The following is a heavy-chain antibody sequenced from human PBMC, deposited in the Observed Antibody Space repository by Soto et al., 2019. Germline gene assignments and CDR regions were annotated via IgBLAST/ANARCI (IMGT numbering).Heavy chain of an antibody. V-gene: IGHV1-2*04. Sequence: QVQLVQSGADVKKPGASVKVSCKASGYTFTSYYVHWVRQAPGQGLEWMGWINPNTGGTNYAQKFQGWVTMTRDTSISTAYMELSRLRSDDTAMYYCARSEAVLRRQNDYYYYGMDVWGQGTTVTVSS. CDR3: ARSEAVLRRQNDYYYYGMDV. CDR2: INPNTGGT. CDR1: GYTFTSYY. D-gene: IGHD4-17*01. J-gene: IGHJ6*02.